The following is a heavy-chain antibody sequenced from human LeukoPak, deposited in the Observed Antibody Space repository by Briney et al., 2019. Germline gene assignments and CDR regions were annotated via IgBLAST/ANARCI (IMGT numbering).Heavy chain of an antibody. CDR3: ARAVKRSGYDLLAY. V-gene: IGHV3-7*01. CDR2: IKQDGSEK. CDR1: GFTFSSYG. J-gene: IGHJ4*02. Sequence: GGSLRLSCAASGFTFSSYGMSWVRQAPGKGLEWVANIKQDGSEKYYVDSVKGRFTISRDNAKNSLYLQMNSLRAEDTAVYYCARAVKRSGYDLLAYWGQGTLVTVSS. D-gene: IGHD5-12*01.